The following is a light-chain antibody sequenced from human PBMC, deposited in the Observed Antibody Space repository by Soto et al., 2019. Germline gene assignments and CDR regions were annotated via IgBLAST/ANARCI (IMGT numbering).Light chain of an antibody. CDR3: QQYGSSLFP. V-gene: IGKV3-20*01. Sequence: EIVLTQSPGTLSLSPGERATLSCRASQSVSSSYLAWYQQKPGQAPRLLIYGASSRATGIPDRFSGSGSGTDFTLTISRLDPEDFAVYYCQQYGSSLFPFGPGTKVDI. CDR2: GAS. J-gene: IGKJ3*01. CDR1: QSVSSSY.